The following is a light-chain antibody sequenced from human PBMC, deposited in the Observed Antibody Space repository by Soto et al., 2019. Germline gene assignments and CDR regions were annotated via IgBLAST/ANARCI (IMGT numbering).Light chain of an antibody. CDR1: QSISSW. CDR2: KAS. CDR3: QEYNAYSMT. V-gene: IGKV1-5*03. Sequence: DIQMTQFPSTLSAYVGDRVTITCRASQSISSWLAWYQQKPGKAPKLLIYKASTLETGVPSRFSGSGSGTEFTLSISSLQPDDFGTYYCQEYNAYSMTFGQGTDWRL. J-gene: IGKJ5*01.